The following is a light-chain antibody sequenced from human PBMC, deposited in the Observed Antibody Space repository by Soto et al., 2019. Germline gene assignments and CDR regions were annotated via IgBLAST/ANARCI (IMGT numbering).Light chain of an antibody. CDR1: SSDVGIYNY. CDR3: SSYTTSSTRV. V-gene: IGLV2-14*01. CDR2: EVT. Sequence: QSVLTQLASVSGSPGQSIAISCTGSSSDVGIYNYVSWYQQHPGKVPKLIIYEVTNRPSGVSNRFSGSKSGNTASLTISGLQAEDEADYYFSSYTTSSTRVFGTGTKVTVL. J-gene: IGLJ1*01.